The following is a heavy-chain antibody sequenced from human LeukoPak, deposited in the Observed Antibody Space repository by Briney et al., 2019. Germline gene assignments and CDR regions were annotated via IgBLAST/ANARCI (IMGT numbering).Heavy chain of an antibody. J-gene: IGHJ4*02. CDR3: ARVWLCSNGVCPDVFDY. D-gene: IGHD2-8*01. CDR1: GGSFSGYY. CDR2: INHSGST. Sequence: PSETLSLTCAVYGGSFSGYYWSWIRQPPGKGLEWIGEINHSGSTNYNPSLKSRVTISVDTSKNQFSLKLSSVTAADTAVYYCARVWLCSNGVCPDVFDYWGQGTLVTVSS. V-gene: IGHV4-34*01.